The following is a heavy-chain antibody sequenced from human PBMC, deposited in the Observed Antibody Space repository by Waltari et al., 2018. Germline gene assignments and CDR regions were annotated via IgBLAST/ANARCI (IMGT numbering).Heavy chain of an antibody. CDR3: ARGSYTGYEVDY. CDR2: ISSSGNTI. D-gene: IGHD5-12*01. J-gene: IGHJ4*02. CDR1: GFTFSNYE. V-gene: IGHV3-48*03. Sequence: EVQLVESGGGLVQPGGYLRLSCAASGFTFSNYEVNWVRQGPGRGLDWVSHISSSGNTINYAGSVKGRFTMSRDNAKNSLYLDMNSLRAEDTAVYYCARGSYTGYEVDYWGQGTLVTVSS.